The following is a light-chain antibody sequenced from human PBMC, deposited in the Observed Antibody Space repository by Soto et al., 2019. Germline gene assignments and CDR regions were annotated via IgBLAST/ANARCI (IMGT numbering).Light chain of an antibody. CDR3: QQYDTYSRA. CDR1: PSGSNW. J-gene: IGKJ1*01. Sequence: DIQMTQSPSALSASVGDRVTITCRASPSGSNWLAWSRQKPGEAPKLRIYEGSTLERGVPSRFSGSESGTQFALTLSSLQPDDFATFYCQQYDTYSRAFGQGTQVEVK. CDR2: EGS. V-gene: IGKV1-5*03.